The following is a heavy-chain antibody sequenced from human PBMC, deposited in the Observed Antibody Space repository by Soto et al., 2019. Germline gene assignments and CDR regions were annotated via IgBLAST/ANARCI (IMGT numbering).Heavy chain of an antibody. D-gene: IGHD3-3*01. CDR3: ARVPRGITIFGVAQYYYGMDV. Sequence: ASVKVSCKASGYTLTSYYMHWVRQAPGQGLEWMGIINPSGGSTSYAQKFQGRVTMTRDTSTSTVYMELSSLRSEDTAVYYCARVPRGITIFGVAQYYYGMDVWGQGTTVTVSS. CDR1: GYTLTSYY. V-gene: IGHV1-46*01. J-gene: IGHJ6*02. CDR2: INPSGGST.